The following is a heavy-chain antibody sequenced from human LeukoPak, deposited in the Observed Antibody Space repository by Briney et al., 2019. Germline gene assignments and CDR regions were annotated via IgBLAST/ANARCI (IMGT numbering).Heavy chain of an antibody. CDR1: GGSISSYY. Sequence: SETLSLTCTVSGGSISSYYWSWIRQPPGKGLEWIGYIYYSGSTNYNPSLKSRVTISVDTSKNQFSLKLSSVTAADTAVYYCARCEGAGEQQLVDWFDPWGQGTLVTVSS. CDR3: ARCEGAGEQQLVDWFDP. V-gene: IGHV4-59*01. J-gene: IGHJ5*02. D-gene: IGHD6-13*01. CDR2: IYYSGST.